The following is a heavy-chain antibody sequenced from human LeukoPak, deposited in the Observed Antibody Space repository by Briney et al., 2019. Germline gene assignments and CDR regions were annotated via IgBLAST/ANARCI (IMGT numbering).Heavy chain of an antibody. J-gene: IGHJ4*02. V-gene: IGHV3-23*01. D-gene: IGHD2-15*01. CDR2: ISGSGGST. CDR3: AKEEQGYCSGGSCYSDGY. CDR1: GFTFSSYA. Sequence: GGSPRLSCAASGFTFSSYAMSWVRQAPGKGLEWVSAISGSGGSTYYADSVKGRFTISRDNSKNTLYLQMNSLRAEDTAVYYCAKEEQGYCSGGSCYSDGYWGQGTLVTVSS.